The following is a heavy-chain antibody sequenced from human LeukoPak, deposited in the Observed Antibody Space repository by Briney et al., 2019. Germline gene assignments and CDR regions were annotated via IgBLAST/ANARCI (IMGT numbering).Heavy chain of an antibody. J-gene: IGHJ3*02. D-gene: IGHD3-3*01. Sequence: ASVKVSCKSSGYTFTDYFRHWVRQAPGQGLEWMGWINPNNGGTNFAQKFQGRVTMTRDTSISTVHMELSRLRSDDTAIYFCARVKFFGVVTNALDIWGQGTMVTVSS. CDR3: ARVKFFGVVTNALDI. CDR1: GYTFTDYF. V-gene: IGHV1-2*02. CDR2: INPNNGGT.